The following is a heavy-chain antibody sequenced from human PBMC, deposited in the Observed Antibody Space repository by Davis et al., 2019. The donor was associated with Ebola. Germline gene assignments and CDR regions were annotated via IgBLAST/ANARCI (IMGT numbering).Heavy chain of an antibody. CDR1: GYRFTSYY. CDR3: AREGGRYYDSSGYVFDI. CDR2: INPITGGT. D-gene: IGHD3-22*01. J-gene: IGHJ3*02. V-gene: IGHV1-46*01. Sequence: ASVKVSRKASGYRFTSYYMHWVRQAPGQGLEWMGIINPITGGTSYAQNFQVRVNMTRDTSTSTVYMELSSLRSEDTAVYYCAREGGRYYDSSGYVFDIWGQGTMVKVPS.